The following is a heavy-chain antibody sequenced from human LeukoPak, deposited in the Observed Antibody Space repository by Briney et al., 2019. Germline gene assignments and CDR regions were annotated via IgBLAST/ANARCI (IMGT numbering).Heavy chain of an antibody. CDR2: ISGDGGST. D-gene: IGHD2-21*01. CDR1: GFTFSSYA. CDR3: ATAGDW. Sequence: GGSLRLSCAASGFTFSSYAMSWVRQAPGKGLEWVSLISGDGGSTYYADSVKGRFTISRDNSKNSLYLQMNSLRTEDTALYYCATAGDWWGQGTLVTVSS. V-gene: IGHV3-43*02. J-gene: IGHJ4*02.